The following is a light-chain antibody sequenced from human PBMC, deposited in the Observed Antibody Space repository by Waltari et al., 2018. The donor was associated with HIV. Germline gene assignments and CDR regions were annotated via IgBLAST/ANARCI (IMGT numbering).Light chain of an antibody. CDR2: NTN. V-gene: IGLV1-51*01. J-gene: IGLJ2*01. Sequence: QAVLTQPPSVSPDPGQNVSISCSGHRLHIGRNYVYWYQQLPGRAPKLLIYNTNERPSGIPDRFSGSVSDTSATLGITGLQAGDEADYYCGTWDSSLRAGVFGGGTKLTVL. CDR1: RLHIGRNY. CDR3: GTWDSSLRAGV.